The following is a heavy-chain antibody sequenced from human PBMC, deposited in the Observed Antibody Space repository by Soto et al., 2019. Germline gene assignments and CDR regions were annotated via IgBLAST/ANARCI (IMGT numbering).Heavy chain of an antibody. D-gene: IGHD2-2*01. CDR3: ARDPQLGDCSSTSCNPGAFHS. Sequence: SETLSLTCTFSGVSISSGGYYWSWIRQHPGKGLEWIGYIYYSGSTYYNPSLKSRVTISVDTSKNQFSLKLSSVTAADTAVYYCARDPQLGDCSSTSCNPGAFHSWGQGTMVNVSS. J-gene: IGHJ3*02. CDR1: GVSISSGGYY. CDR2: IYYSGST. V-gene: IGHV4-31*03.